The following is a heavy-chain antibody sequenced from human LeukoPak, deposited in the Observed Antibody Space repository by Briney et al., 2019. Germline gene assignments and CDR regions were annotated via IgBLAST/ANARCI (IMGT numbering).Heavy chain of an antibody. CDR1: GFTFSSYW. D-gene: IGHD1-26*01. V-gene: IGHV3-7*01. J-gene: IGHJ6*03. Sequence: GSLRLSCAASGFTFSSYWMSWVRQAPGKGLEWVANIKQDGSEKYYVDSVKGRFTISRDNAKNSLYLQMNSLRAEDTAVYYCARRQGSFYYYYYMDVWGKGTTVTVSS. CDR2: IKQDGSEK. CDR3: ARRQGSFYYYYYMDV.